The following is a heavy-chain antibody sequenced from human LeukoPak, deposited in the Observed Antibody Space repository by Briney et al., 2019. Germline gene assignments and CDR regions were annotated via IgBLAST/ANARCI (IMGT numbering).Heavy chain of an antibody. CDR1: GFTFSSYA. CDR3: ARVSGNSPFDY. CDR2: ISYDGSNK. V-gene: IGHV3-30*01. Sequence: PGRSLRLSCAASGFTFSSYAMHWVRQAPGKGLEWVAVISYDGSNKYYADSVKGRFTISRDNSKNTLYLQMNSLRAEDTAVYYCARVSGNSPFDYWGQGTLVTVSS. J-gene: IGHJ4*02. D-gene: IGHD3-10*01.